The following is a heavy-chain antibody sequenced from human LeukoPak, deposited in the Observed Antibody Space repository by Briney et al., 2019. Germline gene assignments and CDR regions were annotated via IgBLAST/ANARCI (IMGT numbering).Heavy chain of an antibody. CDR1: GGSFSGYY. CDR2: INHSGST. D-gene: IGHD1-7*01. V-gene: IGHV4-34*01. J-gene: IGHJ4*02. Sequence: SETLSLTCAVYGGSFSGYYWSWIRQPPGKGLEWIGEINHSGSTYYNPSLKSRVTISVDRSKNQFSLKLSSVTAADTAVYYCARDDAGTLTRWGQGTLVTVSS. CDR3: ARDDAGTLTR.